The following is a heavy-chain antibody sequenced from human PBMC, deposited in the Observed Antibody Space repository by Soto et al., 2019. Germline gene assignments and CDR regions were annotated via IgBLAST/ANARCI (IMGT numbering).Heavy chain of an antibody. CDR1: GYTFSSAD. D-gene: IGHD2-15*01. CDR3: ARGLDVVGLASGSRVYYGMDL. V-gene: IGHV1-8*01. J-gene: IGHJ6*02. Sequence: GASVKVSCKATGYTFSSADINWVRQATGQGLEWMGWMNPKSGNTGYAQKFQGRVTMTSSTSTSTAYMELSGLKSEDTATYYCARGLDVVGLASGSRVYYGMDLWGQGTTVTGSS. CDR2: MNPKSGNT.